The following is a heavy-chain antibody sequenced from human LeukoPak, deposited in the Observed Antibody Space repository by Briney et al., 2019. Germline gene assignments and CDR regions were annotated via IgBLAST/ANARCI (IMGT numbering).Heavy chain of an antibody. Sequence: SEALSLTCAVYGGSFSGYYWSWIRQPPGEGLEWIGEINHSGSTNYNPSLKSRVTISVDTSKNQFSLKLSSVTAADTAVYYCARGSSSWPFDYWGQGTLVTVSS. CDR2: INHSGST. J-gene: IGHJ4*02. CDR1: GGSFSGYY. CDR3: ARGSSSWPFDY. D-gene: IGHD6-13*01. V-gene: IGHV4-34*01.